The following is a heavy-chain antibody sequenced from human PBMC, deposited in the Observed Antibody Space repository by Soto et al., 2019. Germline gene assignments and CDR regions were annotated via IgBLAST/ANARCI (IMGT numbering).Heavy chain of an antibody. Sequence: QITLKESGPTLVRPTQTLTLTCTFSEFSLSTTGVGVGWIRQPPGKALEWLALIYWDDDKRYSPSLRSRLTFTKDTSKNEVILTVTNLDPVDTARYYGAQRLPHYGLGRERGNWSAPWGQGTLVTVSS. CDR1: EFSLSTTGVG. V-gene: IGHV2-5*02. CDR2: IYWDDDK. CDR3: AQRLPHYGLGRERGNWSAP. D-gene: IGHD3-10*01. J-gene: IGHJ5*02.